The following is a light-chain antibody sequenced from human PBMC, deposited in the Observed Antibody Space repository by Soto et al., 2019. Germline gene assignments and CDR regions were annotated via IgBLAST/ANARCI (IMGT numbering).Light chain of an antibody. V-gene: IGKV3-20*01. CDR1: QSISSFY. J-gene: IGKJ1*01. Sequence: EIVLTQSPGTLSLSPGERATLSCRASQSISSFYLAWYQQTPGQAPRLLIYDASSRAAGIPDRFRGGGSGTDFILTISRLEPEDFGVYYCQQYGGSPRTFGQGTKVEIK. CDR2: DAS. CDR3: QQYGGSPRT.